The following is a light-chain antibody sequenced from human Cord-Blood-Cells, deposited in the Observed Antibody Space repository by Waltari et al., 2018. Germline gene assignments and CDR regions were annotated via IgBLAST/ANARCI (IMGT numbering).Light chain of an antibody. V-gene: IGLV2-8*01. CDR1: SSDAGGYHY. Sequence: QSALTQPPSASGSPGPSVTIPCPGTSSDAGGYHYVSWYQQHPGKAPKLMIYEVSKPPSGVPDRFSGSKSGNTASLTVSGLQAEDEADYYCSSYAGSNNFDVVFGGGTKLTVL. CDR3: SSYAGSNNFDVV. CDR2: EVS. J-gene: IGLJ2*01.